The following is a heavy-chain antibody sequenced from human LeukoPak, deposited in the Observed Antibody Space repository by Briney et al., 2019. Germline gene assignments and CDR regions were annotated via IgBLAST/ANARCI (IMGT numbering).Heavy chain of an antibody. D-gene: IGHD6-13*01. CDR1: GGTFSSYA. J-gene: IGHJ4*02. CDR2: IIPIFGTA. CDR3: ARGGWGIAAAGTKKVLDY. Sequence: PVKVSCKASGGTFSSYAISWVRQAPGQGLEWMGGIIPIFGTANYARKFQGRVTITADESTSTAYMELSSLRSEDTAVYYCARGGWGIAAAGTKKVLDYWGQGTLVTVSS. V-gene: IGHV1-69*13.